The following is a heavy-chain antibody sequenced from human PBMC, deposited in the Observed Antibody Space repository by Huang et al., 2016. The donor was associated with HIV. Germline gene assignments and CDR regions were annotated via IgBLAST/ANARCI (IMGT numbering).Heavy chain of an antibody. CDR1: GGSITSSSYY. CDR3: ARHFSYYDSSGYTPWDAFDI. CDR2: IYYSGST. V-gene: IGHV4-39*01. Sequence: QLQLQGSGPGLVKPSETLSLTCTVSGGSITSSSYYWGWIRQPPGKGLEWVGSIYYSGSTDYNPSLKSRVTVSVDTSKNQFSLKLRSVTAADTAVYYCARHFSYYDSSGYTPWDAFDIWGQGTMVTVSS. D-gene: IGHD3-22*01. J-gene: IGHJ3*02.